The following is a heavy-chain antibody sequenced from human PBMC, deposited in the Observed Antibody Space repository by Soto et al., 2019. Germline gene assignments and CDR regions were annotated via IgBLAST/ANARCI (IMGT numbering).Heavy chain of an antibody. CDR1: GFTFSTYS. CDR3: ARVGGGVVVVPGANRGDF. V-gene: IGHV3-21*01. J-gene: IGHJ4*02. Sequence: EVQLVESGGGLVKPGGSLRLSCAASGFTFSTYSMSWVRQAPGKGLEWVSSISPSSTYIHYADSVKGRFTISRDNAEKSLYLQMNSRGAEGTAVYYCARVGGGVVVVPGANRGDFWGQGTLVTVSS. CDR2: ISPSSTYI. D-gene: IGHD2-2*01.